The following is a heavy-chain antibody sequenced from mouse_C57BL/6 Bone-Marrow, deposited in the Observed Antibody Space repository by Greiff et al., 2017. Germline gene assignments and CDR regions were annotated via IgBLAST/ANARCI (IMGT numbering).Heavy chain of an antibody. CDR2: ISDGGRYT. D-gene: IGHD1-1*01. CDR3: ARETTVVLDY. J-gene: IGHJ2*01. CDR1: GFPFRSSA. V-gene: IGHV5-4*01. Sequence: EVQLMESGGGFVQPGGSLKLSCAASGFPFRSSALSWVRQTPETRLEWVATISDGGRYTSSPANVKGRFTISRDNAKNNLYLHMRQMKAEDTARYYGARETTVVLDYRGQGTTRTVSS.